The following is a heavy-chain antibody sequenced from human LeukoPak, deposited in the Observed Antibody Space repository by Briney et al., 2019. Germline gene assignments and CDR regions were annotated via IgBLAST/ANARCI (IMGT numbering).Heavy chain of an antibody. Sequence: PGGSLRLSCAASGFPFSGSGMHWVRQAPGKGLEWVAIIWYDGSNQYYADSVKGRFTISRDNSKNTVDLQMNSLRAEDTAVYFCAKDKDTPATAQPQRGYFESWGRGTLVTASS. CDR3: AKDKDTPATAQPQRGYFES. CDR1: GFPFSGSG. CDR2: IWYDGSNQ. J-gene: IGHJ4*02. D-gene: IGHD2-21*02. V-gene: IGHV3-33*06.